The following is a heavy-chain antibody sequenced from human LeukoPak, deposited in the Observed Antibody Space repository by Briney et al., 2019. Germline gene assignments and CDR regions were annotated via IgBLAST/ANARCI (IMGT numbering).Heavy chain of an antibody. D-gene: IGHD2-2*01. CDR2: IYYSGST. CDR1: SGSISSYY. V-gene: IGHV4-59*01. Sequence: SETLSLTCTVSSGSISSYYWSWIRQPPGKGLEWIGYIYYSGSTNYNPSLKSRVTISVDTSKNQFSLKLSSVTAADTAVYYCARVGYQLRSRYFDLWGRGTLVTVSS. CDR3: ARVGYQLRSRYFDL. J-gene: IGHJ2*01.